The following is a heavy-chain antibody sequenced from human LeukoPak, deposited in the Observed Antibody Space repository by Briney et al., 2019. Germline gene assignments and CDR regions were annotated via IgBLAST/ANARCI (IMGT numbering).Heavy chain of an antibody. CDR3: ARGLVVARHDAFDI. CDR2: INHSGST. D-gene: IGHD2-21*01. V-gene: IGHV4-34*01. CDR1: GGSFSGYY. Sequence: PSETLSLTCAVYGGSFSGYYWGSIRQPPGKGLEWIGEINHSGSTNYNPSLKSRVTLSVDTSKNQFSLKLSSVTAADTAVYYCARGLVVARHDAFDIWGQGTMVTVSS. J-gene: IGHJ3*02.